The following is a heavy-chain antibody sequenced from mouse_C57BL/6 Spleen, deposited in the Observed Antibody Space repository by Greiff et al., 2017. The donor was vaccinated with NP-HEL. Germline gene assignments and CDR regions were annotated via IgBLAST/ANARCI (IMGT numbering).Heavy chain of an antibody. CDR2: IDPNSGGT. Sequence: QVHVKQPGAELVKPGASVKLSCKASGYTFTSYWMHWVKQRPGRGLEWIGRIDPNSGGTKYNEKFKSKATLTVDKPSSTAYMQLSSLTSEDSAVYYCASLGEDYDEAWFAYWGQGTLVTVSA. CDR1: GYTFTSYW. V-gene: IGHV1-72*01. D-gene: IGHD2-4*01. J-gene: IGHJ3*01. CDR3: ASLGEDYDEAWFAY.